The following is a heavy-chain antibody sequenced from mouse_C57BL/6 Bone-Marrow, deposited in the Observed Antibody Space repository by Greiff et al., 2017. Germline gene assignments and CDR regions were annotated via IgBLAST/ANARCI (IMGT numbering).Heavy chain of an antibody. D-gene: IGHD4-1*01. CDR1: GYTFTSYW. CDR3: ARSIGNGDPPAWFAY. V-gene: IGHV1-64*01. J-gene: IGHJ3*01. Sequence: QVQLQQPGAELVKPGASVKLSCKASGYTFTSYWMHWVKQRPGQGLEWIGMIHPNSGSTNYTEKFKSKATLTVDKSSSTAYMQLSSLTSEDSAVYYCARSIGNGDPPAWFAYWGQGTLVTVSA. CDR2: IHPNSGST.